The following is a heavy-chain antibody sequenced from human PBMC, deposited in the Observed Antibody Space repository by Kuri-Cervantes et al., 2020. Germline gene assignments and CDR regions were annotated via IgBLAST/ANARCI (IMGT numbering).Heavy chain of an antibody. Sequence: SVKVSCKASGGAFSGYAISWVRQAPGQGLEWMGGIIPIFGTANYAQKFQGRVTITTDESTSTAYMELSSLRSEDTAVYYCARGREITGTTTHFDYWGQGTLVTVSS. CDR2: IIPIFGTA. J-gene: IGHJ4*02. V-gene: IGHV1-69*05. CDR3: ARGREITGTTTHFDY. D-gene: IGHD1-7*01. CDR1: GGAFSGYA.